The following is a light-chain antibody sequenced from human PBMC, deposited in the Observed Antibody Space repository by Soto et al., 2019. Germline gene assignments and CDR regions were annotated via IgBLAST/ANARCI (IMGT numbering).Light chain of an antibody. Sequence: EIVMTQSPAILSVSPGDRASLSYSAGQSVSNNLAWYQQKPGQTPRLVIYGASNRATGVPARFSGSGSGTDFTLTISSLQSEDFAVYYCLQYDDWHRTFGQGTKVVIK. J-gene: IGKJ1*01. CDR1: QSVSNN. V-gene: IGKV3-15*01. CDR3: LQYDDWHRT. CDR2: GAS.